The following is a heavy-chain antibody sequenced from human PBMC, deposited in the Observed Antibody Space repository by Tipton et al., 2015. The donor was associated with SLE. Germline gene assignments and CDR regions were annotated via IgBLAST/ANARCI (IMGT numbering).Heavy chain of an antibody. J-gene: IGHJ6*02. D-gene: IGHD3-10*01. CDR3: AKDGDYYGSGSPRNYYYYGMDV. CDR1: GFIFDDYA. CDR2: ISGDGGTT. V-gene: IGHV3-43*02. Sequence: SLRLSCAASGFIFDDYAMHWVRQAPGKGLEWVSLISGDGGTTYYADSLKGRFTISRDHSKNSLYLQMNSLRTEDTALYYCAKDGDYYGSGSPRNYYYYGMDVWGQGTTVTVSS.